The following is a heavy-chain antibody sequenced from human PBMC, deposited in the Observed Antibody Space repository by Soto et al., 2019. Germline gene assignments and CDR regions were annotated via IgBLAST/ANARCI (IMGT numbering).Heavy chain of an antibody. V-gene: IGHV1-46*01. CDR1: GDTFTDYY. CDR2: VNPSGGHT. J-gene: IGHJ4*02. CDR3: ARGGHVVVVTAALDY. D-gene: IGHD2-21*02. Sequence: QVQLVQSGAEVKKPGASVKVYCKASGDTFTDYYIHWVRQAPGQGLAWMGTVNPSGGHTTYAQHFLGRVTMTRDTSTSTLYMELTSLTSEDTAVYYCARGGHVVVVTAALDYWVQGTLVTVSS.